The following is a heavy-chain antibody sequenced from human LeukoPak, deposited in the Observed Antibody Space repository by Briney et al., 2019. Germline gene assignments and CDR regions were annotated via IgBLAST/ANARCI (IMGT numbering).Heavy chain of an antibody. CDR1: GYSISSGYY. J-gene: IGHJ3*02. CDR3: ASGGYYYDSSGYSSDAFDI. D-gene: IGHD3-22*01. V-gene: IGHV4-38-2*02. CDR2: IYHSGSS. Sequence: SETLSLTCTVSGYSISSGYYWAWIRQNPGKGLEYIGSIYHSGSSYYNPSLKSRVTISVDTSKNQFSLKLSSVTAADTAVYYCASGGYYYDSSGYSSDAFDIWGQGTMVTVSS.